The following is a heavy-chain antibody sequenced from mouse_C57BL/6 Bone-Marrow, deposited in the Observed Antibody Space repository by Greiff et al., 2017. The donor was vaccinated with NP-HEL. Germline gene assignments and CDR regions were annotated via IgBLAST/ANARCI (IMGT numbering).Heavy chain of an antibody. Sequence: QVQLKQSGPELVKPGASVKISCKASGYAFSSSWMNWVKQRPGKGLEWIGRIYPGDGDTNYNGKFKGKATLTADKSSSTAYMQLSSLTSEDSAVYFCARRPGLRRYFDVWGTGTTVTVSS. CDR1: GYAFSSSW. D-gene: IGHD2-4*01. V-gene: IGHV1-82*01. CDR3: ARRPGLRRYFDV. CDR2: IYPGDGDT. J-gene: IGHJ1*03.